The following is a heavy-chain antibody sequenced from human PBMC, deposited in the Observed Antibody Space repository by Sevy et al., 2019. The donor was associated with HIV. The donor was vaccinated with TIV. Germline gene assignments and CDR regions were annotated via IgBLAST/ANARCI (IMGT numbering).Heavy chain of an antibody. CDR1: GGSLNTHA. CDR3: ARGPNGNYLLYYLDY. V-gene: IGHV1-69*13. CDR2: IIPGFSST. D-gene: IGHD1-7*01. Sequence: ASVKVSCKASGGSLNTHAISWVRQAPGQGLEWMGEIIPGFSSTRYAERFQDRVTLTAEEFTSTVYMELTSLKSTDTAVYYCARGPNGNYLLYYLDYWGQGTLVTVSS. J-gene: IGHJ4*02.